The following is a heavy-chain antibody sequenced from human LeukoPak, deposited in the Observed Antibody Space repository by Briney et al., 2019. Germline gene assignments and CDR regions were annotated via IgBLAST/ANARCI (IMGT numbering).Heavy chain of an antibody. D-gene: IGHD3-22*01. Sequence: GGSLRLSCAASGFTFSSYAMSWVRQAPGKGLEWVSRISGSGESTYYADSVKGRFTISRDNAKTSLYLQMNSLRVEDTALYHCARADYFDSSGPRVRYFDLWGRGTLVTVSS. J-gene: IGHJ2*01. V-gene: IGHV3-23*01. CDR2: ISGSGEST. CDR1: GFTFSSYA. CDR3: ARADYFDSSGPRVRYFDL.